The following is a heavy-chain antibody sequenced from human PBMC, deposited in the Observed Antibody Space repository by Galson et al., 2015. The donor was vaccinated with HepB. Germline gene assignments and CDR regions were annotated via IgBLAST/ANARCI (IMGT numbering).Heavy chain of an antibody. CDR1: GFTFSSYA. V-gene: IGHV3-64*01. J-gene: IGHJ4*02. D-gene: IGHD1-26*01. CDR3: ARGSREVDY. Sequence: SLRISCAASGFTFSSYAMHWVRQAPGKGLEYVSAISSNGGSTYYANSVKGRFTISRDNSKNTLYLQMGSLRAEDMAVYYCARGSREVDYWGQGTLVTVSS. CDR2: ISSNGGST.